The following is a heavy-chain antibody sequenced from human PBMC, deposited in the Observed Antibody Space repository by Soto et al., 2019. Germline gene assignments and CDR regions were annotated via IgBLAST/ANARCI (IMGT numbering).Heavy chain of an antibody. J-gene: IGHJ6*03. Sequence: ASVKVSCKASGGTFSSYAMHWVRQAPGQRLEWMGWINAGNGNTKYSQKFQGRVTITRDTSASTAYMELSSLRSEDTAVYYCARGPRVAAAGTYYYYYMDVWGKGTTVTVSS. D-gene: IGHD6-13*01. V-gene: IGHV1-3*01. CDR2: INAGNGNT. CDR1: GGTFSSYA. CDR3: ARGPRVAAAGTYYYYYMDV.